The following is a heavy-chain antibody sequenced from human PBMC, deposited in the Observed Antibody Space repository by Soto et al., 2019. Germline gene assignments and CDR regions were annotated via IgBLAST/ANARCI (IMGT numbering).Heavy chain of an antibody. J-gene: IGHJ4*02. CDR1: GYTFTSYY. D-gene: IGHD5-18*01. Sequence: QVQLVQSGAEVKKPGASVKVSCKASGYTFTSYYMHWVRQAPGQGLEWMGIINPSGGSTSYAQKFQGRVTLSRDASTSTVYMELSSLRSEDTAVYYCASADTAMVAFDYWGQGILVTVSS. V-gene: IGHV1-46*01. CDR2: INPSGGST. CDR3: ASADTAMVAFDY.